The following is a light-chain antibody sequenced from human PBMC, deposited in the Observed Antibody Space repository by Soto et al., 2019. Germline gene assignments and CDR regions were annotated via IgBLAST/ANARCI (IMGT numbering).Light chain of an antibody. V-gene: IGLV2-14*01. CDR3: SSYTSSST. Sequence: QSALTKPASVSGSPGQSITISCTGTSSDVGGYNYVSWYQQHPGKAPKLMIYEVSNRPSGVSNRFSGSKSGNTASLTISGLQAEDEADYYCSSYTSSSTFGTGTKVTVL. CDR2: EVS. J-gene: IGLJ1*01. CDR1: SSDVGGYNY.